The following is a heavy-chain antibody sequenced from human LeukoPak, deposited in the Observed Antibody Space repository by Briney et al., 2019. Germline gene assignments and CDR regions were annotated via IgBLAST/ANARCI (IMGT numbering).Heavy chain of an antibody. J-gene: IGHJ4*02. Sequence: DPGGSLRLSCAASGFTFSSYSMNWVRQAPGKGLEWVSSISSSSSYIYYADSVKGRFTISRDNAKNSLYLQMNSLRAEDTAVYYCARATTYDILTGYSDYWGQGTLVTVSS. CDR3: ARATTYDILTGYSDY. D-gene: IGHD3-9*01. CDR1: GFTFSSYS. V-gene: IGHV3-21*01. CDR2: ISSSSSYI.